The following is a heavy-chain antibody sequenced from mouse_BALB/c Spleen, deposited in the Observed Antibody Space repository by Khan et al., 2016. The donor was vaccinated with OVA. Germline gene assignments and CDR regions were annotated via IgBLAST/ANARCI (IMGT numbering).Heavy chain of an antibody. Sequence: VKLMESGPGLVKPSQSLSLTCTVTGYSITSDYAWNWIRQFPGNKLEWMGYISYSGSTSYNPSLKSRISITRDTSKNQFFLQLNSVTTEDTATYYCARGWDFDYWGQGTTLTVSS. CDR3: ARGWDFDY. V-gene: IGHV3-2*02. CDR1: GYSITSDYA. CDR2: ISYSGST. J-gene: IGHJ2*01.